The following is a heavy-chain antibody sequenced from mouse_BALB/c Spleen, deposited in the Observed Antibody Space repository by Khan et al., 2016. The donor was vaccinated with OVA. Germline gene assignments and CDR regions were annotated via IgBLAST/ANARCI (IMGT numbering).Heavy chain of an antibody. D-gene: IGHD4-1*01. CDR1: GFTFSNYG. Sequence: EVQLVESGGDLVKPGGSLKLSCAASGFTFSNYGMSWVRQTPDKRLEWDATISSDGTYTYYPDSVKERFTISRNNAKNTLYLQLSSLKSEDTAMYYCKSHLTGSFAYWGQGTLVTVSA. J-gene: IGHJ3*01. V-gene: IGHV5-6*01. CDR3: KSHLTGSFAY. CDR2: ISSDGTYT.